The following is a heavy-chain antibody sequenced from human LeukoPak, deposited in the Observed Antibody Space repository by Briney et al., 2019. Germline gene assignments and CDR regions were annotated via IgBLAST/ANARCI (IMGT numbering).Heavy chain of an antibody. V-gene: IGHV4-34*01. J-gene: IGHJ5*02. D-gene: IGHD2-15*01. CDR2: INHSGST. CDR1: GGSFSGYY. CDR3: ARLPGGPRYCSGGSCYSRLDWFDP. Sequence: PSETLSLTYAVYGGSFSGYYWSWIRQPPGKGLEWIGEINHSGSTNYNPSLKSRVTISVDTSKNQFSLKLSSVTAADTAVYYCARLPGGPRYCSGGSCYSRLDWFDPWGQGTLVTVSS.